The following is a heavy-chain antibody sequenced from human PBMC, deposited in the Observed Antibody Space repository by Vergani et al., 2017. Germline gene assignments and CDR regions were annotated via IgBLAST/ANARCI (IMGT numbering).Heavy chain of an antibody. CDR1: GGSISSYY. Sequence: QVQLPESGPGLVKPSETLSLTCTVSGGSISSYYWSWIRQPPGKGLEWIGYIYTSGSTNYNPSLKSRVTISVDTSKNQFSLKLSSVTAADTAVYYCARLIAVAGGYYFDYWGQGTLVTVSS. V-gene: IGHV4-4*09. CDR3: ARLIAVAGGYYFDY. D-gene: IGHD6-19*01. CDR2: IYTSGST. J-gene: IGHJ4*02.